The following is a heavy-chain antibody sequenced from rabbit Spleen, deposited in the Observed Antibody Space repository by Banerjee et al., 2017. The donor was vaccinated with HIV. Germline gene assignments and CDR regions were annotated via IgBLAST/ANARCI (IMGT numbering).Heavy chain of an antibody. Sequence: QEQLEESGGDLVKPEGSLTLTCTASGFSFSSSYWICWVRQAPGKGLEWIACIYAGSSAGTYYASWAKGRFTISKTSSTTVTLQMTSLTAADTATYFCVREVAARFNLWGQGTLVTVS. V-gene: IGHV1S45*01. J-gene: IGHJ4*01. D-gene: IGHD4-1*01. CDR2: IYAGSSAGT. CDR1: GFSFSSSYW. CDR3: VREVAARFNL.